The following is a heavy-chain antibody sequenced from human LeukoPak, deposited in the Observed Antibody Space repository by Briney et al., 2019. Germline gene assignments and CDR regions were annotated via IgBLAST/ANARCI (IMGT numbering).Heavy chain of an antibody. D-gene: IGHD6-6*01. J-gene: IGHJ4*02. CDR2: INWNSGSI. CDR3: AKEYSSSSGSGFDY. V-gene: IGHV3-9*03. CDR1: GFTFDDYA. Sequence: PGRSLRLSCAASGFTFDDYAMHWVRQAPGKGLEWVSGINWNSGSIGYADSVKGRFTISRDNAKNSLYLQMNSLRAEDMALYYCAKEYSSSSGSGFDYWGQGTLVTVSS.